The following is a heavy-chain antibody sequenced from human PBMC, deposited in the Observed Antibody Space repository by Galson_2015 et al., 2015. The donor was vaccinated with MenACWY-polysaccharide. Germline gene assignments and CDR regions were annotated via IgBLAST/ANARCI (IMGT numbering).Heavy chain of an antibody. CDR2: ISSSSSTI. D-gene: IGHD5-18*01. V-gene: IGHV3-48*02. Sequence: SLRLSCAASGFTFSTYSMNWVRQAPGKGLEWVSYISSSSSTIYYADSVKGRFTISRDNDKNSLYLQMNTLRDEDTTVYYCARVPGYSYGYYDWSGRGSLVTVSS. CDR1: GFTFSTYS. CDR3: ARVPGYSYGYYDW. J-gene: IGHJ4*01.